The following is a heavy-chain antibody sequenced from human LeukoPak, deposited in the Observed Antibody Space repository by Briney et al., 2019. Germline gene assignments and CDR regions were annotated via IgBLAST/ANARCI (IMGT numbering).Heavy chain of an antibody. CDR3: ASREGVRVGYFDY. D-gene: IGHD3-10*01. V-gene: IGHV4-31*03. CDR1: GGSISSGVYY. CDR2: IYYSGST. Sequence: SQTLSLTCTVSGGSISSGVYYWSWIRQHPGKGLEWIGYIYYSGSTYYNPSLKSRVTISVDTSKNQFSLKQSSVTAADTAVYYCASREGVRVGYFDYWGQGTLVTVSS. J-gene: IGHJ4*02.